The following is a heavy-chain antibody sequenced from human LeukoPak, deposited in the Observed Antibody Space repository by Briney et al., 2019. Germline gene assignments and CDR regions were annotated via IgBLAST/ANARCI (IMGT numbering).Heavy chain of an antibody. CDR2: IYHSGST. D-gene: IGHD3-10*01. V-gene: IGHV4-30-2*01. CDR3: ARSPFDLFDY. J-gene: IGHJ4*02. Sequence: SETLSLTCTVSGGSISSGGYYWSWIRQPPGKGLEWIGYIYHSGSTYYNPSLKSRVTISVDRSKNQFSLKLSSVTAADTAVYYCARSPFDLFDYWGQGTLVTVSS. CDR1: GGSISSGGYY.